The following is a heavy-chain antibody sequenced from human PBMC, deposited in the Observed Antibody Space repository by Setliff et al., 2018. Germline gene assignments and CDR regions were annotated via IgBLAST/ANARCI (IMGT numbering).Heavy chain of an antibody. CDR3: ARVSGFLYMDV. CDR1: GGAVSGDY. V-gene: IGHV4-4*08. J-gene: IGHJ6*03. CDR2: IYTSWST. Sequence: SETLSLTCSVSGGAVSGDYWTWIRQPPGKGLEYIGHIYTSWSTNYNPSLKGRATLSIDASKRQFSLKLTSVTAADTAVYYCARVSGFLYMDVWGKGTTVTVSS. D-gene: IGHD3-3*01.